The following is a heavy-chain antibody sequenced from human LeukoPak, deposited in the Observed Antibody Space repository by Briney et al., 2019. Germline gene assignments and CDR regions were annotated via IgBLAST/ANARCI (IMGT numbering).Heavy chain of an antibody. V-gene: IGHV7-4-1*02. CDR3: ARDPRSSGWYAVEYFQH. Sequence: ASVKVSCKASGYTFISYAINWVRQAPGQGLEWMGWINTNIGDPTYAQGFTGRFVFSLDTSVNTAYLQISSLKAEDTAVYYCARDPRSSGWYAVEYFQHWGQGTLVTVSS. D-gene: IGHD6-19*01. CDR2: INTNIGDP. CDR1: GYTFISYA. J-gene: IGHJ1*01.